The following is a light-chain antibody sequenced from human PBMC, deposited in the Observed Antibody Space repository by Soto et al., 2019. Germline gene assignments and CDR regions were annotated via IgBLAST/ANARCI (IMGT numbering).Light chain of an antibody. CDR2: DVS. J-gene: IGKJ1*01. CDR3: QQYDYSRT. CDR1: QSIAAS. V-gene: IGKV1-5*01. Sequence: DIQITHSPSSLSASVLYTVTITFRASQSIAASLAWYQHKPGEAPKLLIYDVSSLETGVPSRFSGSGSGTEFSLTIRGLQPDDFATYYCQQYDYSRTFGQGTKVDIK.